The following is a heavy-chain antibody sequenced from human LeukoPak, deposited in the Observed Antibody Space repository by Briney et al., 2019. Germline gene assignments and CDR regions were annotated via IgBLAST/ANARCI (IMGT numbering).Heavy chain of an antibody. Sequence: GGSQTLSCAASGFTFSSYAMNWVRQAPGKGLEWVSTISGSVGRTYYADSVKGRFTISRDNSKNTLYLQMNSLRAEDTAIYYCVKDRSQAVPGTAPTDYWGQGTLVTVSS. CDR2: ISGSVGRT. V-gene: IGHV3-23*01. D-gene: IGHD6-19*01. CDR3: VKDRSQAVPGTAPTDY. CDR1: GFTFSSYA. J-gene: IGHJ4*02.